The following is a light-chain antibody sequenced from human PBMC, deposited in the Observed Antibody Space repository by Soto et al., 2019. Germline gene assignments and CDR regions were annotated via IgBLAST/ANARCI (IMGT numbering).Light chain of an antibody. J-gene: IGKJ2*01. CDR3: QQYYSTPYT. Sequence: DIVMTQSPDYLAVSLGEMATINGKSSQSVFYSSNNKNFLAWYQQKPGQPPKLLIYWAYTRESGVPDRFSGSGSGTDFTLTISSLQAEDVAVYYCQQYYSTPYTFGQGTKLEIK. V-gene: IGKV4-1*01. CDR2: WAY. CDR1: QSVFYSSNNKNF.